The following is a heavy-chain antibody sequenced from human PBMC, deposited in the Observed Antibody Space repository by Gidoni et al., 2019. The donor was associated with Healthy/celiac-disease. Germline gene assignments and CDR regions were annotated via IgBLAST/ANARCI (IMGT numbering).Heavy chain of an antibody. J-gene: IGHJ4*02. CDR3: AKEPYGSGSYYSDY. CDR1: GFTFSSYG. CDR2: ISYDGSNK. D-gene: IGHD3-10*01. Sequence: QVQLVESGGGVVQPGRSLSLSCAASGFTFSSYGMHWVRQAPGKGLEWVAVISYDGSNKYYADSVKGRFTISRDNSKNTLYLQMNSLRAEDTAVYYCAKEPYGSGSYYSDYWGQGTLVTVSS. V-gene: IGHV3-30*18.